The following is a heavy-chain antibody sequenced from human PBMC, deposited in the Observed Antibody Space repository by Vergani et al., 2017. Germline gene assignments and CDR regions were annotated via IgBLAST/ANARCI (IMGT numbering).Heavy chain of an antibody. D-gene: IGHD3-3*01. CDR1: GYTFTGYY. CDR3: ASGRDQYYDLWSGPPSAFDM. V-gene: IGHV1-2*02. CDR2: INPNSGGT. J-gene: IGHJ3*02. Sequence: QVQLVQSGAEVKKPGASVKVSCKASGYTFTGYYMHWVRQAPGQGLEWMGWINPNSGGTHYAQKFQGRVTMTRDTSISTAYMELSRLRSDDTAVDYCASGRDQYYDLWSGPPSAFDMWGQGRIVT.